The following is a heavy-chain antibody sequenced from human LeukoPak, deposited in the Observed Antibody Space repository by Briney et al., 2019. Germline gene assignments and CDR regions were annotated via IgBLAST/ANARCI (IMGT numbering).Heavy chain of an antibody. V-gene: IGHV4-59*01. CDR3: ARGNGYNYY. Sequence: SETLSLTCTVSGASMTNYYWAWIRQPPGKGLEWIGYIYYSGSTIYNPSLKSRVTISVDTSKNQFSLKLSSVTAADTAVYYCARGNGYNYYSGQGTLVTVSS. CDR1: GASMTNYY. J-gene: IGHJ4*02. CDR2: IYYSGST. D-gene: IGHD5-24*01.